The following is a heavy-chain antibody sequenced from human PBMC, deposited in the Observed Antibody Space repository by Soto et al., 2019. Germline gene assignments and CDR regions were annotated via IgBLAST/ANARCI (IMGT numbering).Heavy chain of an antibody. J-gene: IGHJ6*04. CDR3: AREHRARYDFWSGYPLV. CDR2: IYYSGST. D-gene: IGHD3-3*01. V-gene: IGHV4-39*06. CDR1: GGSISSSSYY. Sequence: SETLSLTCTVSGGSISSSSYYWGWIRQPPGKGLEWIGSIYYSGSTYYNPSLKSRVTISVDTSKNQFPLKLSSVTAADTAVYYCAREHRARYDFWSGYPLVWGKGTTVTVSS.